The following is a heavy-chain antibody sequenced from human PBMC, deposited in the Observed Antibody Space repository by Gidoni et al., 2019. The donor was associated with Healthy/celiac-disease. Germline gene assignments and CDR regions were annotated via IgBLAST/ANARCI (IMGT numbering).Heavy chain of an antibody. D-gene: IGHD3-10*01. Sequence: RLYCAASGFTFSSYGMHWVRQAPGKGLEWVAVISYDGSNKNYADSVKGRFTISRDNSKNSLYLQMTSLRPEDTAVYYCAKVSSRGGSGSYGYWGQGTLVTVSS. CDR2: ISYDGSNK. J-gene: IGHJ4*02. V-gene: IGHV3-30*18. CDR1: GFTFSSYG. CDR3: AKVSSRGGSGSYGY.